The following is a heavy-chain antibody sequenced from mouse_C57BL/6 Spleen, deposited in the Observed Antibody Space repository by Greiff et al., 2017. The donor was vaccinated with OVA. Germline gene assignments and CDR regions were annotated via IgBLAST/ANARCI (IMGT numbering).Heavy chain of an antibody. D-gene: IGHD2-4*01. V-gene: IGHV1-80*01. CDR2: IYPGDGDT. CDR3: ARSGNDYDGFAY. CDR1: GYAFSSYW. Sequence: QVQLQQSGAELVKPGASVKISCKASGYAFSSYWMHWVKQRPGKGLEWIGQIYPGDGDTNYNGKFKGKATLTADKSSSTSYMQLSSLTSEDSAVYFCARSGNDYDGFAYWGQGTLVTVSA. J-gene: IGHJ3*01.